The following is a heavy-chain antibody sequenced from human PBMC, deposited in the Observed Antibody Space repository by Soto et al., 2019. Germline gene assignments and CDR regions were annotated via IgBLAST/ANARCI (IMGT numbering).Heavy chain of an antibody. CDR3: ARDRSGGCPVYFDY. V-gene: IGHV1-69*13. CDR1: GGTFSSYA. D-gene: IGHD2-15*01. J-gene: IGHJ4*02. Sequence: GASVKVSCKASGGTFSSYAISWVRQAPGQGLEWMGGIIPIFGTANYAQKFQGRVTITADESTSTAYMELSSLRSEDTAVYYCARDRSGGCPVYFDYWGQGTLVTVSS. CDR2: IIPIFGTA.